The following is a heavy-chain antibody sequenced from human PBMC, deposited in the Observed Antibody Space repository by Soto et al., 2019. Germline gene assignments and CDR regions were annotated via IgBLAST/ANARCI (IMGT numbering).Heavy chain of an antibody. CDR2: INPNSGGT. Sequence: ASVKVSCKASGYTFTGYYMHWVRQAPGQGLEWMGWINPNSGGTNYAQKFQGRVTMTRDTSISTAYMELSRLRSDDTAVYYCARPYSSGWGYYGMDVWDQGTTVTVSS. CDR3: ARPYSSGWGYYGMDV. J-gene: IGHJ6*02. V-gene: IGHV1-2*02. CDR1: GYTFTGYY. D-gene: IGHD6-19*01.